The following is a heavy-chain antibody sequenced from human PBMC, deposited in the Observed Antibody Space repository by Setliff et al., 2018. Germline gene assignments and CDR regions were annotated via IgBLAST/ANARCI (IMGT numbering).Heavy chain of an antibody. CDR2: ISSSGST. CDR3: ARHTIAMSTIISYFDY. D-gene: IGHD3-10*01. J-gene: IGHJ4*02. Sequence: SETLSLTCTVSGDSISTNSYYWGWIRQPPGKGLEWIGSISSSGSTYYNPSLKSRVTISVDTSKNQFSLKLSSVTAADTAVYYCARHTIAMSTIISYFDYWGQGTLVTVSS. V-gene: IGHV4-39*07. CDR1: GDSISTNSYY.